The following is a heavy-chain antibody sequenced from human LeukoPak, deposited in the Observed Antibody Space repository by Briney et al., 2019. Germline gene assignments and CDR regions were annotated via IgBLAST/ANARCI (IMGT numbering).Heavy chain of an antibody. CDR1: GFNFSNYG. J-gene: IGHJ6*04. V-gene: IGHV3-30*03. CDR2: ISYDGGNE. CDR3: ARGVDNHDILTGGMDV. D-gene: IGHD3-9*01. Sequence: GGSLRLSCAASGFNFSNYGMHWVRQAPGKGLEWVAVISYDGGNEYYADSVRGRFAISRDNSKNTLYLQMNSLRAEDTAVYYCARGVDNHDILTGGMDVWGKGTTVTISS.